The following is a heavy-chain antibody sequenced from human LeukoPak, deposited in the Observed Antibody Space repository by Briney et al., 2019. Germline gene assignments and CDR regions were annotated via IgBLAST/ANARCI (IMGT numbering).Heavy chain of an antibody. CDR2: INHSGST. CDR1: GGSFSGYY. J-gene: IGHJ5*02. Sequence: SETLSLTCAVYGGSFSGYYWSWIRQPPGKGLEWIGEINHSGSTNYNPSLKSRVTISVDTSKNQFSLQLSSVTAAVTAVYYCARHEWFDPWGQGTLVTVSS. CDR3: ARHEWFDP. V-gene: IGHV4-34*01.